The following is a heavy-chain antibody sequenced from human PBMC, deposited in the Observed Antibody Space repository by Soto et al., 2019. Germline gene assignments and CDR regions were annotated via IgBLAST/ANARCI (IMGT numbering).Heavy chain of an antibody. CDR2: INPSGGST. J-gene: IGHJ4*03. CDR1: GYSFTNYH. D-gene: IGHD4-4*01. Sequence: GASVKVSCKASGYSFTNYHIHWVRQAPGQGLEWMGIINPSGGSTNYAQKFQGRVTMTRDTSTSTVYMEMSDLRSEGTAVYYCARELATSVPTLGYWGLGTLVTVSS. CDR3: ARELATSVPTLGY. V-gene: IGHV1-46*01.